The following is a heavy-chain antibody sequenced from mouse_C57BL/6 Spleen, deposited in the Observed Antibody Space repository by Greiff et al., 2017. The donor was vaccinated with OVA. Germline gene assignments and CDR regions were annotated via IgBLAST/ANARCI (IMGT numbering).Heavy chain of an antibody. V-gene: IGHV2-2*01. J-gene: IGHJ2*01. CDR2: IWSGGST. D-gene: IGHD1-1*01. Sequence: VQLQQSGPGLVQPSQSLSITCTVSGFSLTSYGVHWVRQSPGKGLEWLGVIWSGGSTDYNAAFISRLSISKDNSKSQVFFKMNSLQADDTAIYYCARMGVSRLDYWGQGTTLTVSS. CDR3: ARMGVSRLDY. CDR1: GFSLTSYG.